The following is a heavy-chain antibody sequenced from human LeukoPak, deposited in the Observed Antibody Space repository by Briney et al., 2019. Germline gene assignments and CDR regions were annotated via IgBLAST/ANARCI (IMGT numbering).Heavy chain of an antibody. CDR2: IKSKTGGGTT. J-gene: IGHJ3*02. V-gene: IGHV3-15*01. CDR1: GFTFSNAW. CDR3: TRDRYYDFWSGYYRAFGI. D-gene: IGHD3-3*01. Sequence: GGSLRLSCAASGFTFSNAWMSWVRQAPGKGLEWVGRIKSKTGGGTTDYAAPVKGRFTISRDDSKNTLYLQMNSLKTEDTAVYYCTRDRYYDFWSGYYRAFGIWGQGTMVTVSS.